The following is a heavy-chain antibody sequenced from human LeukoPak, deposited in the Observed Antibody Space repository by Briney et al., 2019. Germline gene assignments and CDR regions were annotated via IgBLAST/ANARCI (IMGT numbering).Heavy chain of an antibody. Sequence: GGSLRLSCAASGFTLSGYWMGWVRQAPGEGLEWMANIKPDGSATYYVDSVKGRFTISRDNAKSLLYLQMNSLRAEDSALYYCARWGVSAGLDSWGQGTLVTVSS. CDR3: ARWGVSAGLDS. V-gene: IGHV3-7*01. CDR2: IKPDGSAT. J-gene: IGHJ5*01. D-gene: IGHD3-10*01. CDR1: GFTLSGYW.